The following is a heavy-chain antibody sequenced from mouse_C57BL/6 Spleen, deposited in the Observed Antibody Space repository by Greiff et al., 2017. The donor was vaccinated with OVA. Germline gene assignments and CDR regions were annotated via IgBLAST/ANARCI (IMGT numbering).Heavy chain of an antibody. Sequence: QVQLQQSGAELARPGASVKMSCKASGYTFTSYTMHWVKQRPGQGLEWIGYINPSSGYTKYNQKFKDKATLTADKSSSTAYMQLSSLTSEDSAVYYCARGGDSSGYVDYWGQGTTLTVSS. CDR2: INPSSGYT. V-gene: IGHV1-4*01. CDR1: GYTFTSYT. D-gene: IGHD3-2*02. J-gene: IGHJ2*01. CDR3: ARGGDSSGYVDY.